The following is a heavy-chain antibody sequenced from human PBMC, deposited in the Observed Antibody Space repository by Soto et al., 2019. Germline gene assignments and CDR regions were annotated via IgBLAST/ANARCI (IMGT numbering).Heavy chain of an antibody. J-gene: IGHJ3*02. D-gene: IGHD2-15*01. CDR2: IIPIFGTA. CDR3: ARSVSVVTKSRAFDI. CDR1: GGTFSSYA. V-gene: IGHV1-69*13. Sequence: ASVKVSCKASGGTFSSYAISWVRQAPGQGLEWMGGIIPIFGTANYAQKFQGRVTITADESTSTAYMELSSLRSEDTAVYYCARSVSVVTKSRAFDIWGQGTMVTVSS.